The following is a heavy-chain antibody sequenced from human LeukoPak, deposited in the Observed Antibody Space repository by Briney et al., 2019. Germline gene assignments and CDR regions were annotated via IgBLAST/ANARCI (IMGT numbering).Heavy chain of an antibody. D-gene: IGHD3-22*01. CDR1: GGTFSSYA. V-gene: IGHV1-69*13. J-gene: IGHJ4*02. CDR2: IIPIFGTA. CDR3: AREWDYDSSGYYYNY. Sequence: SVKVSFKASGGTFSSYAISWVRQAPGQGLEWMGGIIPIFGTANYAQKFQGRVSITADESTSTAYMELSSLRSEDTAVYYCAREWDYDSSGYYYNYWGQGTLVTVSS.